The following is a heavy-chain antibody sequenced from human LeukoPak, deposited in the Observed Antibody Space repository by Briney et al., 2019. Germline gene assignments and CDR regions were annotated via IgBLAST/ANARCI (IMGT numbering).Heavy chain of an antibody. J-gene: IGHJ5*02. CDR1: GYTFTSYG. Sequence: GASVKVSCKASGYTFTSYGISWVRQAPGQGLEWMGWISAYNGNTNYAQKLQGRVTMTTDTSTSTAYMELRSLRSDDTAVYYCARDHVAIVRGPRTLYNWFDPWGQGTLVTVSS. D-gene: IGHD3-10*01. CDR3: ARDHVAIVRGPRTLYNWFDP. CDR2: ISAYNGNT. V-gene: IGHV1-18*04.